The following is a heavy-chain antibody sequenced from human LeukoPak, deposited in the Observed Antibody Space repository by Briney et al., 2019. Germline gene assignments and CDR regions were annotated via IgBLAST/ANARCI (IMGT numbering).Heavy chain of an antibody. CDR2: ITGGGNTI. CDR1: GFTFSDYY. V-gene: IGHV3-11*04. J-gene: IGHJ4*02. CDR3: VRANYGFDY. Sequence: TGGSLRLSCAASGFTFSDYYMSWIRQAPGKGLEWISYITGGGNTIEYGDSVKGRFTISRDNAKNSLSLQMNSLRTEDTAVYYCVRANYGFDYWGQGTLVTVSS. D-gene: IGHD3-10*01.